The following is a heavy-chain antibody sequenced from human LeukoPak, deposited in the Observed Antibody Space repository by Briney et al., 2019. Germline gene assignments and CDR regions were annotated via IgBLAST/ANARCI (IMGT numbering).Heavy chain of an antibody. J-gene: IGHJ4*02. V-gene: IGHV1-3*01. CDR2: INAGNGNT. Sequence: ASVKVSCKASGYTFTSYAMHWVRQAPGQRLEWMGWINAGNGNTKYSQKFQGRVTITRDTSASTAYMELSSLRSEDTAVYYCARVFMAAAGHGSFDYWGQGTLVTVSS. CDR1: GYTFTSYA. D-gene: IGHD6-13*01. CDR3: ARVFMAAAGHGSFDY.